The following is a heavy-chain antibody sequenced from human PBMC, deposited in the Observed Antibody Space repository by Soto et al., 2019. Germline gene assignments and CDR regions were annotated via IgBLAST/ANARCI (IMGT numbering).Heavy chain of an antibody. CDR1: GYTFTSYY. Sequence: ASVKVSCKASGYTFTSYYMHWVRQAPGQGLEWIGIINPSGGSTSYAQKFQGRVTMTRDTSTSTVYMELSSLRSEDTAVYYCARASSDSSGWYRGLYYYGMDVWGQGTTVTVSS. J-gene: IGHJ6*02. V-gene: IGHV1-46*01. CDR2: INPSGGST. CDR3: ARASSDSSGWYRGLYYYGMDV. D-gene: IGHD6-19*01.